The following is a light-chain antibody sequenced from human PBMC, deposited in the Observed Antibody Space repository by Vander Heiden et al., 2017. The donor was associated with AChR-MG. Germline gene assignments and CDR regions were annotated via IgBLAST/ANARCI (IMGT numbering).Light chain of an antibody. CDR3: CAYSGTTVV. V-gene: IGLV2-23*01. J-gene: IGLJ2*01. CDR1: SNNVGSYYL. Sequence: QSAVTQPASLSGSPGQSTTIPCSGGSNNVGSYYLGSWYQQGPGKAPKLMIYDSTQRPAGISNRFSGSKSGNTASLTISGLQTEDEDEYYCCAYSGTTVVFGGGTRLTVL. CDR2: DST.